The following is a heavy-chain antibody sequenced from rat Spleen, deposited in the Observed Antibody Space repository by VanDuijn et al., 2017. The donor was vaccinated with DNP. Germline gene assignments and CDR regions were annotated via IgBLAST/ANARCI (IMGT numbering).Heavy chain of an antibody. CDR3: AKAGGYSPWYFDY. V-gene: IGHV5-46*01. D-gene: IGHD1-11*01. J-gene: IGHJ2*01. CDR2: ITYDGSST. CDR1: GFTFSSFP. Sequence: EVQLVESGGGLVQPGRSMKLSCAASGFTFSSFPMAWVRQAPTKGLEWVAYITYDGSSTYYGDSVKGRFTISRDNAKSTLYLQMDSLRSEETATYYCAKAGGYSPWYFDYWGQGVMVTVSS.